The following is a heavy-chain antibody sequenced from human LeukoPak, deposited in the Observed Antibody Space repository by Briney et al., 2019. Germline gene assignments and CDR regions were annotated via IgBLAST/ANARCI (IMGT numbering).Heavy chain of an antibody. V-gene: IGHV4-31*03. CDR3: ARVVPSYGSGTSYGMDV. Sequence: SQTLSLTCTVSGGSISSGGYYWRWHRLLPGTVLEWFWYFYYSGSTYYNPSLKSRVTISVDTSKNQFSLKLSSVTAADTAVYYCARVVPSYGSGTSYGMDVWGQGTTVTVSS. J-gene: IGHJ6*02. CDR1: GGSISSGGYY. CDR2: FYYSGST. D-gene: IGHD3-10*01.